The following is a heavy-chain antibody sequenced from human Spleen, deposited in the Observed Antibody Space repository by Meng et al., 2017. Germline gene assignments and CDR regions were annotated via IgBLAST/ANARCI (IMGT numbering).Heavy chain of an antibody. D-gene: IGHD6-13*01. CDR1: GFTFSDYY. CDR3: ARGRDGSSEVLDY. J-gene: IGHJ4*02. CDR2: ISSSGSTI. V-gene: IGHV3-11*04. Sequence: GESLKISCAASGFTFSDYYMSWIRQAPGKGLEWVSYISSSGSTIYYADSVKGRFTISRDNAKNSLYLQMNTLRPEDTAVYYCARGRDGSSEVLDYWGQGTLVTVSS.